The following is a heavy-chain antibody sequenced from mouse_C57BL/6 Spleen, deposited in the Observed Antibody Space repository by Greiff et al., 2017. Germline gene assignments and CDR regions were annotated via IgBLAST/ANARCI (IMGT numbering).Heavy chain of an antibody. V-gene: IGHV5-15*01. CDR2: ISNLAYSI. J-gene: IGHJ4*01. CDR1: GFTFSDYG. Sequence: EVHLVESGGGLVQPGGSLKLSCAASGFTFSDYGMAWVRQAPRKGPEWVAFISNLAYSIYYADTVTGRFTISRENAKNTLYLEMSSLRSEDTAMYYCARLSAPRNYAMDYWGQGTSVTVSS. CDR3: ARLSAPRNYAMDY.